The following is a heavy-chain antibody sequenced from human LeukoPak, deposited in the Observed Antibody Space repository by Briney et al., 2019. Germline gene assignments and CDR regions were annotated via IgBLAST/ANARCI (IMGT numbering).Heavy chain of an antibody. Sequence: ASVKVSCKASGYTFTGYYMHWVRQAPGQGLEWMGWINPNSGGTNYAQKFQGRVTVTRDTSISTAYMELSRLRSDDTAVYYCATELGGSDLDFDYWGQGTLVTVSS. J-gene: IGHJ4*02. D-gene: IGHD3-16*01. CDR3: ATELGGSDLDFDY. CDR2: INPNSGGT. CDR1: GYTFTGYY. V-gene: IGHV1-2*02.